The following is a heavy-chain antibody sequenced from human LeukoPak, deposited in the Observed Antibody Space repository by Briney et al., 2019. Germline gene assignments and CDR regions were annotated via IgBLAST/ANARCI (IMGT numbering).Heavy chain of an antibody. J-gene: IGHJ4*02. D-gene: IGHD6-19*01. CDR2: IYTSGST. CDR1: GGSISSGSYY. CDR3: ARLLSSGWFDY. Sequence: PSETLSLTCTVSGGSISSGSYYWSWIRQPAGKGLEWIGRIYTSGSTNYNPSLKSRVTISVDTSKNQFSLKLSSVTAADTAVYYCARLLSSGWFDYWGQGTLVTVSS. V-gene: IGHV4-61*02.